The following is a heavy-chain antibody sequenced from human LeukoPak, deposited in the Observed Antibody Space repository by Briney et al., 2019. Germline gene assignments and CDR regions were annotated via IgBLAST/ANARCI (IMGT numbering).Heavy chain of an antibody. CDR3: ASRSSGYSIDY. Sequence: PQTLSLTCAVSGGSISSGGHSWSWIRQPPGKGLEWIGYIYHSGSTYYNPSLKSRVTISVDRSKNQFSLKLSSVTAADTAVYYCASRSSGYSIDYWGQGTLVTVSS. CDR1: GGSISSGGHS. CDR2: IYHSGST. D-gene: IGHD3-22*01. J-gene: IGHJ4*02. V-gene: IGHV4-30-2*01.